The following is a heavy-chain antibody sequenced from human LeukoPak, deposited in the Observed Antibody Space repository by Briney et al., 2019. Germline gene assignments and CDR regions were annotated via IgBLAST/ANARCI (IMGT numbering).Heavy chain of an antibody. Sequence: GGSLRLSCAASGFTFSDYYMSWIRQAPGKGLEWVSAISGSGGSTYYADSVKGRFTISRDNSKNTLYLQMNSLRAEDTAVYYCAKDPVSSGYYYWGQGTLVTVSS. CDR1: GFTFSDYY. J-gene: IGHJ4*02. CDR2: ISGSGGST. CDR3: AKDPVSSGYYY. V-gene: IGHV3-23*01. D-gene: IGHD3-22*01.